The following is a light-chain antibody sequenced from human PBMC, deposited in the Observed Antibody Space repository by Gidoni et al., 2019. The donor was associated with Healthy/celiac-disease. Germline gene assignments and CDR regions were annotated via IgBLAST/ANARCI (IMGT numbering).Light chain of an antibody. Sequence: DLPLTPSPSSLSASVGDRVTITCQASQDISNYLYWYQQKPGKAPKLLIYDASNLETGVPSRFSGSGSGTDFTFTISSLQPEDIATYYCQQYDNPPFTFGPGTKVDIK. CDR3: QQYDNPPFT. CDR2: DAS. V-gene: IGKV1-33*01. J-gene: IGKJ3*01. CDR1: QDISNY.